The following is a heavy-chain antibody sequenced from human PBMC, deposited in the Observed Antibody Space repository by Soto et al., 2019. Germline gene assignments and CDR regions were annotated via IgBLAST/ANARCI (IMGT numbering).Heavy chain of an antibody. D-gene: IGHD3-22*01. CDR2: ISYDGSNK. V-gene: IGHV3-30*04. Sequence: GGSLRLSCEASGFTFRSYAMHWVRQAPGKGLELVAIISYDGSNKYYGESVKGRFTISRYNSNNIFSLQMSSLRFYETALLYFPRDLSRGITMIGLELHFWGQGTPVTVSS. J-gene: IGHJ4*02. CDR3: PRDLSRGITMIGLELHF. CDR1: GFTFRSYA.